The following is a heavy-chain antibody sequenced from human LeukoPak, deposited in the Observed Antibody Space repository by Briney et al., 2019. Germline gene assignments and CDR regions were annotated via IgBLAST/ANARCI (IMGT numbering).Heavy chain of an antibody. Sequence: PGGSLRFSCAASGFTFSDYYMSWIRQAPGKGLEWVSYISSSSSYTNYADSVKGRFTISRDNAKNSLYLQMDSLRAEDTAVYYCARVNSWYFDLWGRGTLVTVSS. D-gene: IGHD5-24*01. V-gene: IGHV3-11*06. J-gene: IGHJ2*01. CDR3: ARVNSWYFDL. CDR1: GFTFSDYY. CDR2: ISSSSSYT.